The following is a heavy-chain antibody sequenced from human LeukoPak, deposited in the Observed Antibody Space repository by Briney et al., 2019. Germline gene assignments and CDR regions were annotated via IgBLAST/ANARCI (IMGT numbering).Heavy chain of an antibody. CDR2: IYYSGNT. V-gene: IGHV4-39*01. CDR3: ARHDAAAVVEY. J-gene: IGHJ4*02. D-gene: IGHD6-19*01. Sequence: SETLSPTCTVSGGSISSHTYYWGWIRQAPGKGLEWIGSIYYSGNTYYNPSLKSRVTISVDTSKSQFSLELRSVIAAVYYCARHDAAAVVEYWGQGTLVTVSS. CDR1: GGSISSHTYY.